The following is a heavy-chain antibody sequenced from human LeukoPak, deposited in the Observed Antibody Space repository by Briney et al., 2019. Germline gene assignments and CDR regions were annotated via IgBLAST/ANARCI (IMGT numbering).Heavy chain of an antibody. CDR1: GYTFTSYG. D-gene: IGHD3-22*01. V-gene: IGHV1-18*01. CDR3: AKLYDSSGYYYVPGGY. CDR2: ISAYNGNT. J-gene: IGHJ4*02. Sequence: GASVKVSCKASGYTFTSYGISWVRQAPGQGLEWMGWISAYNGNTNYAQKLQGRVTMTTDTSTSTAYMELRSLRSDDTAVYYCAKLYDSSGYYYVPGGYWGQGTLVTVSS.